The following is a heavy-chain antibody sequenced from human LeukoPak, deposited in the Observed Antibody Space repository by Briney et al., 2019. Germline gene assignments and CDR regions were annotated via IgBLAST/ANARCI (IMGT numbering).Heavy chain of an antibody. CDR1: GGSISSYY. V-gene: IGHV4-59*08. Sequence: SETLSLTCTVSGGSISSYYWSWIRQPPGKGLEWIGYIYYTGSTNYNPSLKSRVTISLDTSKNQFSLKLSSMTAADTVVYYCARQRVNKWNNLWSFDYWGQGTLVTVSS. CDR3: ARQRVNKWNNLWSFDY. D-gene: IGHD1/OR15-1a*01. CDR2: IYYTGST. J-gene: IGHJ4*02.